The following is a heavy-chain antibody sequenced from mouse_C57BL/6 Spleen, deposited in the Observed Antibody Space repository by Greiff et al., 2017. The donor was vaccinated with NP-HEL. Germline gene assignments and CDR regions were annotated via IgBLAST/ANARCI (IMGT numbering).Heavy chain of an antibody. D-gene: IGHD1-3*01. CDR3: TTGYKPY. J-gene: IGHJ3*01. CDR2: IDPENGDT. Sequence: VQLQQSGAELVRPGASVKLSCTASGFNIKDDYMHWVKQRPEQGLEWIGWIDPENGDTEYASKVQGQATIPADTSSNTAYLQLSRLTSEDTAVYYCTTGYKPYWGQGTLVTDSA. V-gene: IGHV14-4*01. CDR1: GFNIKDDY.